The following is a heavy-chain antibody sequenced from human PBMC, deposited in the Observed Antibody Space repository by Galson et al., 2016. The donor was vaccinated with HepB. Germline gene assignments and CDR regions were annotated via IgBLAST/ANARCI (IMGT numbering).Heavy chain of an antibody. J-gene: IGHJ5*02. CDR3: ARGGRHCSGGSCYPNWFDP. V-gene: IGHV1-46*01. CDR2: INPSGGIT. D-gene: IGHD2-15*01. Sequence: SVKVSCKASGYTFSRYGISWVRQAPGQGLEWMGIINPSGGITSYAQKFKGRVTMTRDTSTSTVYMELSSLRSEDTAVYYCARGGRHCSGGSCYPNWFDPWGQGTLVTVSS. CDR1: GYTFSRYG.